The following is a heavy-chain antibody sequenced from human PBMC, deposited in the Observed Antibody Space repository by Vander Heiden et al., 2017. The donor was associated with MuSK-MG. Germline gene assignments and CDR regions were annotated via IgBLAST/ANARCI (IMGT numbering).Heavy chain of an antibody. CDR3: ARDRYDILTGYYYYMDV. CDR2: IIPIFGTA. D-gene: IGHD3-9*01. J-gene: IGHJ6*03. Sequence: QVQLVQSGAEVTKPGSSVKVSCKASGGTFSSYAISWVRQAPGQGLGWVGGIIPIFGTANYAQKFQGRVTITADESTRTAYMELSSLRSEDTAVYYCARDRYDILTGYYYYMDVWGKGTTVTVSS. V-gene: IGHV1-69*01. CDR1: GGTFSSYA.